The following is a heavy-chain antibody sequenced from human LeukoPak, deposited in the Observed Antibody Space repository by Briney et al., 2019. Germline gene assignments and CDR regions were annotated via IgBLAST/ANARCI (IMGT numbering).Heavy chain of an antibody. Sequence: ASVKVSCKASGDTFTTDYIHWVRQGPGQGPEWMGVSNPSGGSTTNAQKFQGRVTITADKSTSTAYMELSSLRSEDTAVYYCARGKELGRIVFDYWGQGTLVTVSS. CDR1: GDTFTTDY. D-gene: IGHD7-27*01. V-gene: IGHV1-46*01. J-gene: IGHJ4*02. CDR2: SNPSGGST. CDR3: ARGKELGRIVFDY.